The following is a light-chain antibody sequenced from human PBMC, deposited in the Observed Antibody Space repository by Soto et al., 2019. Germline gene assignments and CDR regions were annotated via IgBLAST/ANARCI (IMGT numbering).Light chain of an antibody. CDR1: QSISSW. J-gene: IGKJ1*01. CDR3: QQYNSYSPT. Sequence: DIQMTQSPSTLSASVGDRVTITCRASQSISSWLAWYQQKPGKAPKLPIYDASSLESGVPSRFSGSGSGTEFTLTISSLQPADFATYYCQQYNSYSPTFGQGTKVEIK. V-gene: IGKV1-5*01. CDR2: DAS.